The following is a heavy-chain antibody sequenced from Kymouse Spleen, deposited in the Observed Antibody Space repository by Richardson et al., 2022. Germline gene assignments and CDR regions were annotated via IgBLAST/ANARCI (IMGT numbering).Heavy chain of an antibody. CDR3: ARVWDYYGSGSYYDYGMDV. Sequence: EVQLVESGGGLVKPGGSLRLSCAASGFTFSSYSMNWVRQAPGKGLEWVSSISSSSSYIYYADSVKGRFTISRDNAKNSLYLQMNSLRAEDTAVYYCARVWDYYGSGSYYDYGMDVWGQGTTVTVSS. V-gene: IGHV3-21*03. D-gene: IGHD3-10*01. J-gene: IGHJ6*02. CDR1: GFTFSSYS. CDR2: ISSSSSYI.